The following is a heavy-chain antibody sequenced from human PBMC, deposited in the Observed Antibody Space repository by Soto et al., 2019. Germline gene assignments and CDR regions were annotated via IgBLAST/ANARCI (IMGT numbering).Heavy chain of an antibody. CDR2: ISGSGGST. Sequence: EVQLLESGGGLVQPGGSLRLSCAASGFTFSSYAMSWVRQAPGKGLEWVSAISGSGGSTYYADSVKGRFTISRDNSKNPLYLQMNSLRAEDTAVYYCAKGEYSSSRKGWGYCYGMDVWGQGTTVTVSS. J-gene: IGHJ6*02. CDR1: GFTFSSYA. CDR3: AKGEYSSSRKGWGYCYGMDV. V-gene: IGHV3-23*01. D-gene: IGHD6-13*01.